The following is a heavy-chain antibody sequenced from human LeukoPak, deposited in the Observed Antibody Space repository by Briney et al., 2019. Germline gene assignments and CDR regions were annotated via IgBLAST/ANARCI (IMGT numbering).Heavy chain of an antibody. D-gene: IGHD3-9*01. CDR1: GYTFTSYY. J-gene: IGHJ4*02. Sequence: GASVKVSCKASGYTFTSYYMHWVRQAPGQGLEWMGIIDPSGGGTSYAQKFQGRVTMTRDTSISTAYMELSRLRSDDTAVYYCARVYDILTGYYGFDYWGQGTLVTVSS. V-gene: IGHV1-46*01. CDR3: ARVYDILTGYYGFDY. CDR2: IDPSGGGT.